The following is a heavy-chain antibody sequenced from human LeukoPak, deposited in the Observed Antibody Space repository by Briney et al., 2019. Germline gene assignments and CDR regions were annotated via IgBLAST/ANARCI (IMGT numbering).Heavy chain of an antibody. D-gene: IGHD3-3*01. J-gene: IGHJ6*02. Sequence: GGSLRLSCAASGFTFSSYSMNWVRQAPGKGLEWVSSISSSSSYIYYADSVKGRFTISRDNARNSLYLQMNSLRAEDTAVYYCARVGPGGMDVWGQGTTVTVSS. V-gene: IGHV3-21*01. CDR3: ARVGPGGMDV. CDR1: GFTFSSYS. CDR2: ISSSSSYI.